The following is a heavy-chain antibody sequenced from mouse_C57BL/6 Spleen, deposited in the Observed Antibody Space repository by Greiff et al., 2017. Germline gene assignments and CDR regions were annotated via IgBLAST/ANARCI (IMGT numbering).Heavy chain of an antibody. V-gene: IGHV1-61*01. D-gene: IGHD3-1*01. CDR3: ARRATSAWFAY. CDR2: IYPSDSET. Sequence: QVQLQQPGAELVRPGSSVKLSCKASGYTFTSYWMDWVKQRPGQGLEWIGNIYPSDSETHYNQKFKDKATLTVDKSSSTAYMQLSILTSEDSAVYYCARRATSAWFAYWGQGTLVTVSA. CDR1: GYTFTSYW. J-gene: IGHJ3*01.